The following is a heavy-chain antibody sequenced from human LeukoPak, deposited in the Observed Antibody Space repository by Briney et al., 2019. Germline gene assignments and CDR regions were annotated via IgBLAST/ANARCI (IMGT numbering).Heavy chain of an antibody. D-gene: IGHD6-6*01. CDR2: ISSSSSYI. J-gene: IGHJ4*02. Sequence: GGSLRLSCAASGFTFSSYSMNWVRQAPGKGLEWISSISSSSSYIYYADSVKGRFTISRDNAKNSLYLQMNSLRAEDTAVYYCARRGGSSGGDFDYWGQGTLVTVSS. V-gene: IGHV3-21*01. CDR3: ARRGGSSGGDFDY. CDR1: GFTFSSYS.